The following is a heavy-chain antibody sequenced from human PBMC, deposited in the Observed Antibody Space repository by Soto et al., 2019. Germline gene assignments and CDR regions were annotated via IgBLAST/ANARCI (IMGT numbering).Heavy chain of an antibody. V-gene: IGHV3-9*01. CDR2: ISWNSGSI. D-gene: IGHD2-2*01. J-gene: IGHJ6*03. CDR3: AKDKEDRYCSSTSCYGRYYYYYYYMDV. Sequence: GGSLRLSCAASGFTFDDYAMHWVRQAPGKGLEWVSGISWNSGSIGYADSVKGRFTISRDNAKNSLYLQMNSLRAEDTALYYCAKDKEDRYCSSTSCYGRYYYYYYYMDVWGKGTTVTVSS. CDR1: GFTFDDYA.